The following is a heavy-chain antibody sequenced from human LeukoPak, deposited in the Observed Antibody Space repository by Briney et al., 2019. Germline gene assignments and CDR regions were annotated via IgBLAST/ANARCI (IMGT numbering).Heavy chain of an antibody. J-gene: IGHJ4*02. CDR3: ARAGDYYGSGSYFDY. CDR1: GFTFSSYS. CDR2: ISSSSSYI. D-gene: IGHD3-10*01. V-gene: IGHV3-21*01. Sequence: GGSLRLSCAASGFTFSSYSMNWVRQAPGKGLEWVSSISSSSSYIYYADSVKGRFTISRDNAKNSLYLQMNSLRAEDTAVYYCARAGDYYGSGSYFDYWGQGTLVTVSS.